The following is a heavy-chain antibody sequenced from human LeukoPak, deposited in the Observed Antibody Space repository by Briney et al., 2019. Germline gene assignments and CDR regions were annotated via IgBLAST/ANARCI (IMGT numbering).Heavy chain of an antibody. D-gene: IGHD3-22*01. CDR3: AKDRPLGSITMTHHPKIGDRPYAFDI. V-gene: IGHV3-23*01. J-gene: IGHJ3*02. Sequence: GGSLRLSCAASGFTFSSYWMTWFRQAPGKGLEWVSAISGSGGSTYYADSVKGRFTISRDNSKNTLYLQMNSLRAEDTAVYYCAKDRPLGSITMTHHPKIGDRPYAFDIWGQGTMVTVSS. CDR2: ISGSGGST. CDR1: GFTFSSYW.